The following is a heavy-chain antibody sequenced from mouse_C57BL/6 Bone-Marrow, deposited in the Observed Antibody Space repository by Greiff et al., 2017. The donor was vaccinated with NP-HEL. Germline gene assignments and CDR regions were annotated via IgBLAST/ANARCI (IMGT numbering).Heavy chain of an antibody. D-gene: IGHD2-4*01. CDR1: GYTFTDYN. CDR2: INPNNGGT. J-gene: IGHJ4*01. Sequence: EVQLQQSGPELVKPGASVKMSCKASGYTFTDYNMHWVKQSHGKSLEWIGYINPNNGGTSYNQKFKGKATLTLNKSSSTAYIELRSLTSEDSAVYYCASLIYYDYDYAMDYWGQGTSVTVSS. V-gene: IGHV1-22*01. CDR3: ASLIYYDYDYAMDY.